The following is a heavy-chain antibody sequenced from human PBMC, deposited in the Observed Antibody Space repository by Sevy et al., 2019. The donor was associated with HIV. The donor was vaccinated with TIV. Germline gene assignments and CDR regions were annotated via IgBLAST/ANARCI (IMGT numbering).Heavy chain of an antibody. CDR2: IYYSGRT. Sequence: SETLSLTCTVSGGSISSSSYYWGWIRQPPGKGLEWIGSIYYSGRTYYNPSLKSRVTISVDTSKNQFSLKLSSVTAADTAVHYCARHVDGGRGCYFDYWGQGTLVTVSS. D-gene: IGHD6-19*01. CDR1: GGSISSSSYY. J-gene: IGHJ4*02. V-gene: IGHV4-39*01. CDR3: ARHVDGGRGCYFDY.